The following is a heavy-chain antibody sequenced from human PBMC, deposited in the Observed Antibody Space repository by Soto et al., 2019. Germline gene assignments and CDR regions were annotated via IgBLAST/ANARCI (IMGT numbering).Heavy chain of an antibody. D-gene: IGHD6-13*01. V-gene: IGHV3-74*01. Sequence: EVQLVESGGGLVQPGGSLRLSCVASEFTFTHYWMHWVRQAPGKGLVWVSRISSDGTTTNYADSVKGRFTISRDNAKKTLDLQMTSLRVEDRAIYYCVRGKVAAGFDYWGQGALVTVSS. CDR3: VRGKVAAGFDY. CDR2: ISSDGTTT. J-gene: IGHJ4*02. CDR1: EFTFTHYW.